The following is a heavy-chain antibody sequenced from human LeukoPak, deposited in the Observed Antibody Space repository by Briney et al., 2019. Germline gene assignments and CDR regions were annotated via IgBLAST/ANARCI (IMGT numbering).Heavy chain of an antibody. J-gene: IGHJ4*02. CDR1: GGSISTYY. V-gene: IGHV4-59*01. D-gene: IGHD3/OR15-3a*01. CDR2: IYYSGST. CDR3: ARSHSVWTSFDY. Sequence: SETLSLTCTVSGGSISTYYWSWIRQPPGKGLEWIGYIYYSGSTDYNPSLKSRVTISVDTSKNQFSLKLSSVTAADTAVYYCARSHSVWTSFDYWGQGTLVTVSS.